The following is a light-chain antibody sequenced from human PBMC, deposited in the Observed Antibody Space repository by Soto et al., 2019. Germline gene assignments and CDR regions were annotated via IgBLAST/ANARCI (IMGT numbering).Light chain of an antibody. CDR1: QGIRNY. J-gene: IGKJ5*01. CDR2: IAS. Sequence: DIQLTQSPSFLSASVGDRVTITCRASQGIRNYLAWYQQKPGRAPKLLMYIASTLQTGVQSRFSGSHSGTEFTLTISSLQPEDFATYYCQQVNNYPITFGQGTRLEIK. CDR3: QQVNNYPIT. V-gene: IGKV1-9*01.